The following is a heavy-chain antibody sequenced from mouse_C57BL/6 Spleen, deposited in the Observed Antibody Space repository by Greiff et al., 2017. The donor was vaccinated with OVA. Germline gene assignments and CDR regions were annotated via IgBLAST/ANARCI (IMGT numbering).Heavy chain of an antibody. J-gene: IGHJ4*01. CDR3: ARSGDYDKDAMDY. D-gene: IGHD2-4*01. Sequence: VQLQQSGAELVKPGASVKLSCKASGYTFTSYWMHWVKQRPGQGLEWIGMIHPNSGSTNYNEKFKSKATLTVDKSSSTAYMQLSSLTSEDSAVYYCARSGDYDKDAMDYWGQGTSVTVSS. CDR1: GYTFTSYW. CDR2: IHPNSGST. V-gene: IGHV1-64*01.